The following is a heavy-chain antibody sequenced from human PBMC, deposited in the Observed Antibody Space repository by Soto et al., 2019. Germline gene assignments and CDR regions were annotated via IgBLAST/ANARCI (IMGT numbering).Heavy chain of an antibody. D-gene: IGHD6-19*01. CDR2: VSHDGRNK. CDR3: AKGGRQWLVTSDFNY. CDR1: GFPFSDYA. Sequence: SLRLSCAASGFPFSDYAMHWVRQAPGKGLGWGAIVSHDGRNKNYADSVKGRFTISRNSSKNTVSLEMTSLRAEDTAVYYCAKGGRQWLVTSDFNYWGQGALVTVSS. V-gene: IGHV3-30*18. J-gene: IGHJ4*02.